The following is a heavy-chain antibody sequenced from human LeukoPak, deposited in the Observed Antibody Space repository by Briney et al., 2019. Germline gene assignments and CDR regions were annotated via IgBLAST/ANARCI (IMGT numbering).Heavy chain of an antibody. J-gene: IGHJ6*04. V-gene: IGHV1-46*01. CDR3: ARDPYDSSGSYLERYGMDV. CDR2: INPSGGST. Sequence: GASVKVSCKASGYTFTSYYMHWVRQAPGQGLEWMGIINPSGGSTSYAQKFQGRVTMTRDTSTSTVYMELSSLRSEDTAVYYCARDPYDSSGSYLERYGMDVWGKGTTVTVSS. D-gene: IGHD3-22*01. CDR1: GYTFTSYY.